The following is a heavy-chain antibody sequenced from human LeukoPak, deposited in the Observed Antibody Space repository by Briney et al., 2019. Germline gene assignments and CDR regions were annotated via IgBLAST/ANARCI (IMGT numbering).Heavy chain of an antibody. J-gene: IGHJ4*02. CDR1: GGSISSGDYY. CDR3: ARDKFRLGYYDSSGYRHYFDY. V-gene: IGHV4-30-4*01. D-gene: IGHD3-22*01. Sequence: SSETLSLTCTVSGGSISSGDYYWSWIRQPPGKGLEWIGYIYYSGSTYYNPSLKSRVTISVDTSKNQFSLKLSSVTAADTAVYYCARDKFRLGYYDSSGYRHYFDYWGQGTLVTVSS. CDR2: IYYSGST.